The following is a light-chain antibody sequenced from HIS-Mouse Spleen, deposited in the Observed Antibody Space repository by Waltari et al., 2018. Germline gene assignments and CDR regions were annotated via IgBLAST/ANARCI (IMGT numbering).Light chain of an antibody. V-gene: IGKV3-11*01. CDR2: DAS. J-gene: IGKJ4*01. CDR3: QHRSNWPLT. Sequence: EIVLTQSPATLSLSPGERATLSCRASQSVSSYLAWYQQKPGQAPRLLIYDASNRATGIPARCSGSGSGTDFTLTISSLEPEDFAVYYCQHRSNWPLTFGGGTKVGIK. CDR1: QSVSSY.